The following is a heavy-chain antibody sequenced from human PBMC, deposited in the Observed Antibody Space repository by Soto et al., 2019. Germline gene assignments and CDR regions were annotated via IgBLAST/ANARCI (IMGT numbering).Heavy chain of an antibody. CDR2: IIPIFGTA. CDR3: ARDRGPSSGYYPYWFDP. CDR1: GGTFSSYA. V-gene: IGHV1-69*12. D-gene: IGHD3-22*01. Sequence: QVQLVQSGAEVKKPGSSVKVSCKASGGTFSSYAITWVRQAPGQGLEWMGGIIPIFGTANYAQKFQGRVTITADESTSTAYMEHSSLRSEDTDVYYCARDRGPSSGYYPYWFDPWGQGTLVTVSS. J-gene: IGHJ5*02.